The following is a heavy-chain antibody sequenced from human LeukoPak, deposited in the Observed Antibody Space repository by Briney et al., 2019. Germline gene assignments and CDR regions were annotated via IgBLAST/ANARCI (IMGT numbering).Heavy chain of an antibody. CDR3: AKDGGSNFDY. J-gene: IGHJ4*02. Sequence: GGSLRLSCAASGFTFSSYAMSWVRQAPGKGLEWVGRTRNKANSYTTEYAASVKGRFTISRDNSKNTLYLQMNSLRAEDTAVYYCAKDGGSNFDYWGQGTLVTVSS. CDR1: GFTFSSYA. CDR2: TRNKANSYTT. V-gene: IGHV3-72*01. D-gene: IGHD2-2*01.